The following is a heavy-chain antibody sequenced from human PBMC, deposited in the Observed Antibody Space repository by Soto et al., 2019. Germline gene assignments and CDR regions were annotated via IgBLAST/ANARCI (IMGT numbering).Heavy chain of an antibody. CDR1: GVTFGDYA. Sequence: PGGFLRLSCTASGVTFGDYAMSWFRQAPGKGLEWVGFIRSKAYGGTTEYAASVKGRFTISRDDSKSIAYLQMNSLKTEDTAVYYCTRDFPTPAFPYWGQGTLVTVSS. D-gene: IGHD2-15*01. J-gene: IGHJ4*02. CDR3: TRDFPTPAFPY. CDR2: IRSKAYGGTT. V-gene: IGHV3-49*03.